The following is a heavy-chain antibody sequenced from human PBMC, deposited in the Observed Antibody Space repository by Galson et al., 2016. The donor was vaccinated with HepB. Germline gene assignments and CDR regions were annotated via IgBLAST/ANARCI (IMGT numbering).Heavy chain of an antibody. CDR3: AGGYSSGYYVK. CDR1: GFTFFTYW. D-gene: IGHD6-19*01. CDR2: INSDGSST. Sequence: SLRLSCAASGFTFFTYWMHWVRQAPGKGLVWVSRINSDGSSTTYADSVKGRFTISRDNAKNTLYLQTNSLRAEDTALYYCAGGYSSGYYVKWGQGTQVTVSS. J-gene: IGHJ4*02. V-gene: IGHV3-74*01.